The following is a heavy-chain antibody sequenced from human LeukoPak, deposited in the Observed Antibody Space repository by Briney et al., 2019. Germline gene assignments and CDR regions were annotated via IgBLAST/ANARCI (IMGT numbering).Heavy chain of an antibody. V-gene: IGHV4-34*01. Sequence: PSETLSLTCAVYGGSFSGYYWSWIRQPPGKGLEWIGEINHSGSTNYNPSLKSRVTISVDTSKNQCSLKLSSVTAADTAVYYCARGLGYYDILTGYSYYYYYGMDVWGQGTTVTVSS. CDR1: GGSFSGYY. CDR2: INHSGST. J-gene: IGHJ6*02. CDR3: ARGLGYYDILTGYSYYYYYGMDV. D-gene: IGHD3-9*01.